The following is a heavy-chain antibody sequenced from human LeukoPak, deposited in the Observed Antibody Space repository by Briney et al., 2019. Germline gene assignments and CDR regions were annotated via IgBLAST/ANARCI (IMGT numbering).Heavy chain of an antibody. CDR1: GYSISSGYY. J-gene: IGHJ6*04. Sequence: SETLSLTCAVSGYSISSGYYWGWIRQPPGKGLEWIGSIYHSGSTYYNPSLKSRVTISVDTSKNQFSLKLSSVTAADTAVYYCARGTVTTDYYSGMDVWGKGTTVTVSS. V-gene: IGHV4-38-2*01. D-gene: IGHD4-17*01. CDR3: ARGTVTTDYYSGMDV. CDR2: IYHSGST.